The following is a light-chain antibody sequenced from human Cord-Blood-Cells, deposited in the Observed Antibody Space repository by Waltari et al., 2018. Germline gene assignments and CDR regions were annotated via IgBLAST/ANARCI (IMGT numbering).Light chain of an antibody. CDR1: QSVSSSY. J-gene: IGKJ4*01. V-gene: IGKV3-20*01. CDR3: QQYGSSPALT. CDR2: GAS. Sequence: EIVLTQSPGTLSLSPGERATLSCRASQSVSSSYLACYQQKPGQAPRLSIYGASSRATGIPDRFSGSGYGTEFTLTISRLEPEDFAVYYCQQYGSSPALTFGGGTKVEIK.